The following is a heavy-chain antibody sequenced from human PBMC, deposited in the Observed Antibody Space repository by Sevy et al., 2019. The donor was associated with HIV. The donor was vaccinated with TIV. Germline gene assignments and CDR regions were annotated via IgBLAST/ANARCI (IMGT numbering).Heavy chain of an antibody. J-gene: IGHJ6*02. CDR2: LDPEDGET. V-gene: IGHV1-24*01. Sequence: VSVKVSCKVSGYRLIEVSMHWVRQAPGKGLEWMGHLDPEDGETIYAQNFQGRVTMTEDTSTDTAYMEVGSLRSEDTAVYYCAADRGEDYCSGNSCQRHYYYGLDVWGQGTTVTVSS. CDR1: GYRLIEVS. D-gene: IGHD2-15*01. CDR3: AADRGEDYCSGNSCQRHYYYGLDV.